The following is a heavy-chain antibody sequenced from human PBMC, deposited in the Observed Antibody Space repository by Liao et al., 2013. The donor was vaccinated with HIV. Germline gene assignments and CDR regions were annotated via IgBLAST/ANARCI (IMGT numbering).Heavy chain of an antibody. J-gene: IGHJ4*02. D-gene: IGHD3-16*01. CDR3: ARGFRLRLGLVDY. CDR1: GGSFSRYY. V-gene: IGHV4-34*01. CDR2: INHSGST. Sequence: QVQLQQWGAGLLKPSETLSLTCAVYGGSFSRYYWSWIRQPPGKGLEWIGEINHSGSTNYNPSLKSRVTISVDTSKNQFSLKLSSVTAADTALYYCARGFRLRLGLVDYWGQGTLVTVSS.